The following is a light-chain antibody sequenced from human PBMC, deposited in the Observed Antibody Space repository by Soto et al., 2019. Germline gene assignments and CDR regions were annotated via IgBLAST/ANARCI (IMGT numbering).Light chain of an antibody. V-gene: IGKV1-39*01. Sequence: DIQMSQSPSTQSASVGDRVTITCRASQSISSYLNWYQQKPGKAPKLLIYDESSLQSGVPSRFSGSGSGTDFTLTISSLQPEDFATYHCQQSYSTPRALTFRGGTKVDIK. J-gene: IGKJ4*01. CDR3: QQSYSTPRALT. CDR1: QSISSY. CDR2: DES.